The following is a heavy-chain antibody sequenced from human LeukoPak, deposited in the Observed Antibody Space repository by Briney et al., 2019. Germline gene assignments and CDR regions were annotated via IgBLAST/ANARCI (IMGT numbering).Heavy chain of an antibody. CDR1: GGSISSYY. CDR3: ARGRLARDYFDY. J-gene: IGHJ4*02. Sequence: PSETLSLTCTVSGGSISSYYWRWIRQPPGKGLEWIGYIYYSGSTNYNPSLKSRVTISVDTSKNQFSLKLSSVTAADTAVYYCARGRLARDYFDYWGQGTLVTVSS. D-gene: IGHD1-26*01. CDR2: IYYSGST. V-gene: IGHV4-59*01.